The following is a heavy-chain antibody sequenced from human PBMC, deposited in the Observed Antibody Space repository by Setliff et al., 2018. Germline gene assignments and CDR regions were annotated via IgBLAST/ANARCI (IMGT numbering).Heavy chain of an antibody. J-gene: IGHJ4*02. CDR3: ARAQSWSGGPYYFDN. CDR1: GYTFTSYD. D-gene: IGHD3-3*01. V-gene: IGHV1-8*02. CDR2: MNPNSGNT. Sequence: VSCKASGYTFTSYDINWVRQATGQGLEWMGWMNPNSGNTGYAQKFQGRVTMTRNTSISTAYMDLSSLRFEDTAVYYCARAQSWSGGPYYFDNWGQGTLVTVSS.